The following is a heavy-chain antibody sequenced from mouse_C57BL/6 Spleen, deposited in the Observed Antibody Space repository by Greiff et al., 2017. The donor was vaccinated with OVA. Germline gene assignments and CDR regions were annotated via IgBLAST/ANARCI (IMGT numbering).Heavy chain of an antibody. CDR1: GYSFTGYY. J-gene: IGHJ3*01. CDR2: INPSTGGT. V-gene: IGHV1-42*01. D-gene: IGHD2-5*01. CDR3: AKDYYSNYAFGY. Sequence: EVQLQQPGPELVKPGASVKISCKASGYSFTGYYMNWVKQSPEKSLEWIGEINPSTGGTTYNQKFKAKATLTVDKSSSTAYMQLKSLTSEDSAVYYCAKDYYSNYAFGYWGQGTLVTVSA.